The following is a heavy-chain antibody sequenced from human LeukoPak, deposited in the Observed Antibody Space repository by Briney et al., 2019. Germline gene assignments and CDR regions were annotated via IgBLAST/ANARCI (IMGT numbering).Heavy chain of an antibody. CDR1: GFRLSSYA. V-gene: IGHV3-23*01. CDR2: TSSSDPGT. CDR3: ARAPVTSCRGAFCYPFDY. D-gene: IGHD2-15*01. Sequence: GGSLRLSCVASGFRLSSYAMSWVRQAPGKGLEWISATSSSDPGTYYADSVRGRFTISRDNSTNTLYLQMNSLRAEDAAIYYCARAPVTSCRGAFCYPFDYWGQGTRVTVSS. J-gene: IGHJ4*02.